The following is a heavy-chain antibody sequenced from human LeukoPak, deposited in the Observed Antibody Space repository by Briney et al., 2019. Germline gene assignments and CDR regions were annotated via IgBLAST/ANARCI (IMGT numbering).Heavy chain of an antibody. CDR2: FDPEDGKT. CDR3: ATVPRVLLTRSELDP. Sequence: EASVKVSCKVSGYTLTELSMHWVRQAPGEGLEWMGGFDPEDGKTIYAQKFQGRVTMTEDTSTDTAYMELRSLRSEDTAVYYCATVPRVLLTRSELDPWGQGTLVTVSS. CDR1: GYTLTELS. V-gene: IGHV1-24*01. D-gene: IGHD4-11*01. J-gene: IGHJ5*02.